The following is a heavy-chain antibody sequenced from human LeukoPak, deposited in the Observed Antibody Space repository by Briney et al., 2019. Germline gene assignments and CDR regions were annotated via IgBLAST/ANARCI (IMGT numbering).Heavy chain of an antibody. CDR1: GYTFTSYG. D-gene: IGHD3-10*01. CDR2: ISAYNGNT. J-gene: IGHJ6*03. V-gene: IGHV1-18*01. CDR3: ARDYWETNNYGYYYYMDV. Sequence: ASVKVSCNASGYTFTSYGISWVRQAPGQGLEWMGWISAYNGNTHYAQKLQGRVTMTTDTSTSTAYMELRSLRSDDTAVYYCARDYWETNNYGYYYYMDVWGKGTTVTVSS.